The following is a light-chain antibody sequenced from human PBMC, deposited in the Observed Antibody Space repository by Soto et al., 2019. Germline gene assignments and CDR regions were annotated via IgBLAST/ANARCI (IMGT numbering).Light chain of an antibody. Sequence: DIVRTQSPDSLAVSLGERATINCKSSQSVLYSSNNKNYLAWYQQKPGQPPKLLIYWASTRESGVPDRFSGSGSGTDFTLTISSLQAEDVAVYYCQQYYSTHPTFGGGTKVDIK. CDR2: WAS. CDR1: QSVLYSSNNKNY. V-gene: IGKV4-1*01. J-gene: IGKJ4*01. CDR3: QQYYSTHPT.